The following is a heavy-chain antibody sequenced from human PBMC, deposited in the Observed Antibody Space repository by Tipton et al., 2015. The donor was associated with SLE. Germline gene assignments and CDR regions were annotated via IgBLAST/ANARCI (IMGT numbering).Heavy chain of an antibody. D-gene: IGHD2-21*01. V-gene: IGHV3-23*01. Sequence: SLRLSCAASGFTFSSYGMSWVRQAPGKGLEWVSGISGSGANTYYADSVKGRFTISRDNSKRTLNLQMNSLRAEDTAVHYCARAGGGDSNWFDPWGQGTLVTVSS. CDR3: ARAGGGDSNWFDP. CDR1: GFTFSSYG. CDR2: ISGSGANT. J-gene: IGHJ5*02.